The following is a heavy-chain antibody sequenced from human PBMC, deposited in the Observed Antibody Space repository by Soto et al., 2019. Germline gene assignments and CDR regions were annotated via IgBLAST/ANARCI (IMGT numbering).Heavy chain of an antibody. D-gene: IGHD2-15*01. V-gene: IGHV4-39*01. CDR3: AIQNWGCSGGSCYPTVLDF. Sequence: KPSETLSLTCTVSGGSISISSYYWGWLRQPPGKGLEWIGSIYYSGSTYYNPSLKSRVTISVDTSKNQFSLKLSSVTAADTAVYYCAIQNWGCSGGSCYPTVLDFWVQGTLVTVSS. CDR2: IYYSGST. J-gene: IGHJ4*02. CDR1: GGSISISSYY.